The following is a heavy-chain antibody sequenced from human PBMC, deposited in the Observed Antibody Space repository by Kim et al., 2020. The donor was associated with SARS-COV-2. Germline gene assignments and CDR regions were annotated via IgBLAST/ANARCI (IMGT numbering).Heavy chain of an antibody. J-gene: IGHJ5*02. D-gene: IGHD3-3*01. CDR3: ARVRYYDFWSGSDWFEP. CDR1: GGSFSGYY. CDR2: INHSGST. V-gene: IGHV4-34*01. Sequence: SETLSLTCAVYGGSFSGYYWSWIRQPPGKGLEWIGEINHSGSTNYNPSLKSRVTISVDTSKNQFSLKLSSVTAADTAVYYCARVRYYDFWSGSDWFEPWG.